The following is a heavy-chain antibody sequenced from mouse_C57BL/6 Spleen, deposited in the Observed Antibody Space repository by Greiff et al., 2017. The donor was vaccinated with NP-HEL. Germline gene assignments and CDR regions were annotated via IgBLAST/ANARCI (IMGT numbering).Heavy chain of an antibody. D-gene: IGHD3-3*01. Sequence: EVKVEESGGGLVQPGGSMKLSCVASGFTFSNYWMNWVRQSPEKGLEWVAQIRLKSDNYATHYAESVKGRFTISRDDSKSSVYLQMNNLRAKDTGIYYCTGERGPFDYWGQGTTLTVSS. CDR1: GFTFSNYW. J-gene: IGHJ2*01. V-gene: IGHV6-3*01. CDR2: IRLKSDNYAT. CDR3: TGERGPFDY.